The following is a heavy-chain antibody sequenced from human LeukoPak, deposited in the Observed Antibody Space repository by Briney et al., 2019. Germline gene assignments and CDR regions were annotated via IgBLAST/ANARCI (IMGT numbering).Heavy chain of an antibody. CDR1: GFTFSTYS. Sequence: PGGSLRLSCAASGFTFSTYSMTWVRQAPGKGLEWVSSISISNTYINYADSVKGRFTVSKDNAKNSLNLQMNSLRAEDTAVYYCASMRGGYEGYFDYWGQGTLVTVSS. CDR3: ASMRGGYEGYFDY. J-gene: IGHJ4*02. V-gene: IGHV3-21*01. CDR2: ISISNTYI. D-gene: IGHD3-16*01.